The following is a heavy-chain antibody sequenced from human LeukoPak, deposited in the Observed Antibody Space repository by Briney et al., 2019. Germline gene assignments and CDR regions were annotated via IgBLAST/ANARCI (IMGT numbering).Heavy chain of an antibody. CDR1: GFTFSSYW. CDR2: INSDGRST. Sequence: GGSLRLSCAASGFTFSSYWMHWVRQAPGKGLVWVSRINSDGRSTSYADSVKGRVTISRDNAKNSLYLQMNSLRAEDTAVYYCARGAYYYDSSGIEPGFDLWGRGTLVTVSS. CDR3: ARGAYYYDSSGIEPGFDL. J-gene: IGHJ2*01. D-gene: IGHD3-22*01. V-gene: IGHV3-74*01.